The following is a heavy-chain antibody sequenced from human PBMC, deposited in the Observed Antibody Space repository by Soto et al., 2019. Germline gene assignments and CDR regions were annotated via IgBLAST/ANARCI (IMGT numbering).Heavy chain of an antibody. V-gene: IGHV3-21*01. D-gene: IGHD2-2*01. CDR3: AREDSIIIPAVSDF. J-gene: IGHJ4*02. CDR2: ISKSDYT. Sequence: VGSLRLSCTVSGFAFNNYGINWVRQAPGKGLEWVSSISKSDYTYYSDSVKGRFAISRDNAKSSVSLQMNTLRVEDTAVYYCAREDSIIIPAVSDFWGQGTLVTVSS. CDR1: GFAFNNYG.